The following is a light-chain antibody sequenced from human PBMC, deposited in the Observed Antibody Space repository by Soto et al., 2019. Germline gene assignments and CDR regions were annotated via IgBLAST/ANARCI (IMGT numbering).Light chain of an antibody. CDR2: GKT. V-gene: IGKV3-20*01. Sequence: EIVLTQSPGILSLSPGERVTLSCRASQSVNSLFFGWHQQKPGQAPRLVIYGKTNRAAGIPDRFSGSGSGTDFTLTISRLEPEDSAVYFCQQYGVSPKTFGQGTKVEIK. CDR1: QSVNSLF. CDR3: QQYGVSPKT. J-gene: IGKJ1*01.